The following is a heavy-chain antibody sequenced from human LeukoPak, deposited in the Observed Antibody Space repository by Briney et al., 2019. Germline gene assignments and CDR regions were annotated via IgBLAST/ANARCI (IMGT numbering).Heavy chain of an antibody. J-gene: IGHJ6*03. CDR3: ATNRSGTYKYYMDV. CDR2: VSGSGGAT. D-gene: IGHD3-3*01. CDR1: GFTFNNYA. V-gene: IGHV3-23*01. Sequence: GGSLRLSCAASGFTFNNYAMSWVRQAPGMGLEWLSYVSGSGGATYYAASVKGRFTISRDNSKNTVYLQMGSLRAEDTAVYYCATNRSGTYKYYMDVWGNGTTVTVSS.